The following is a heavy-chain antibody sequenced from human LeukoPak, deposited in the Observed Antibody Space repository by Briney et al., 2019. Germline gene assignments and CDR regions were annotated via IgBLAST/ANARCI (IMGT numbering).Heavy chain of an antibody. J-gene: IGHJ4*02. CDR1: GFTFNDYG. D-gene: IGHD2-2*01. Sequence: PGGSLRLSCAASGFTFNDYGMSWVRQPPGKGLEWVSDINWNGGHTAYADSVKGRFTISRDNAKNSLYLQMNSLRAEDTAVYYCARDQRYCSSSSCPWEPFDYWGQGTLVTVSS. V-gene: IGHV3-20*04. CDR3: ARDQRYCSSSSCPWEPFDY. CDR2: INWNGGHT.